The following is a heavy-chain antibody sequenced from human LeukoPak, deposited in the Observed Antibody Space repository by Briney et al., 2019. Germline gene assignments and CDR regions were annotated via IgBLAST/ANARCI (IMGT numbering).Heavy chain of an antibody. Sequence: GGSLRLSCAASGFTFSSYWMTWVRQAPGKGLEWVAYIKQDGSEKYYVDSVKGRFTISRDNAENSLYLEVNSLRVEDTAVYYCARVMNGGAFGYWGRGTLVTVSS. CDR1: GFTFSSYW. V-gene: IGHV3-7*04. D-gene: IGHD2-8*01. J-gene: IGHJ4*02. CDR3: ARVMNGGAFGY. CDR2: IKQDGSEK.